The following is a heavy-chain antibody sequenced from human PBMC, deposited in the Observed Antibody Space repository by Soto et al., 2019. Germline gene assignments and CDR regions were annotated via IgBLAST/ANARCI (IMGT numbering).Heavy chain of an antibody. V-gene: IGHV3-30-3*01. J-gene: IGHJ5*02. CDR2: ISYDGSNK. CDR1: GFTFSSYA. CDR3: ASSVYYDSSGTS. D-gene: IGHD3-22*01. Sequence: QVQLVESGGGVVQPGRSLRLSCAASGFTFSSYAMHWVRQAPGKGLEWVAVISYDGSNKYYADSVKGRFTISRDNSKNTLYLQTNSLRAEDTAVYYCASSVYYDSSGTSWGQGTLVTVSS.